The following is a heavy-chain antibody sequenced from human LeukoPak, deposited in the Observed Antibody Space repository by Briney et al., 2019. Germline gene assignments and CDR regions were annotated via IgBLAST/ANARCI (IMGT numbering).Heavy chain of an antibody. CDR1: GGSISSGGYS. D-gene: IGHD3-22*01. CDR2: IYHSGST. CDR3: AMGLYDSSGYYREL. Sequence: SQTLSLTCAVSGGSISSGGYSWSWIRQPPGKGLEWIGYIYHSGSTYYNPSLRSRVTISVDRSKNQFSLKLSSVTAADTAVYYCAMGLYDSSGYYRELWGQGTLVTVSS. V-gene: IGHV4-30-2*01. J-gene: IGHJ4*02.